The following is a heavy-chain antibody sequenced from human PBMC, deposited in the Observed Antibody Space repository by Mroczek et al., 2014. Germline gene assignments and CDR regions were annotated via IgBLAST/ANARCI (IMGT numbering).Heavy chain of an antibody. D-gene: IGHD4-17*01. Sequence: VQLVESGGGLVQPGRSLRLSCTASGFTFGDYAMSWFRQAPGKGLEWVGFIRSKAYGGTTEYAASVKGRFTISRDDSKSIAYLQMNSLKTEDTAVYYCTSLVGTVTSDAFDIWGQGTMVTVSS. CDR2: IRSKAYGGTT. J-gene: IGHJ3*02. CDR3: TSLVGTVTSDAFDI. V-gene: IGHV3-49*03. CDR1: GFTFGDYA.